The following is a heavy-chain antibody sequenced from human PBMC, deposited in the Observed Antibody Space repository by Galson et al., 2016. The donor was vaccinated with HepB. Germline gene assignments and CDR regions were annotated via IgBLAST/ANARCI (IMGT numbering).Heavy chain of an antibody. J-gene: IGHJ5*02. CDR2: IYSGGST. V-gene: IGHV3-66*01. Sequence: SLRLSCAVSEFTVRSNYMSWVRQAPGKGLEWVSVIYSGGSTYYADSVKGRFTISRDISKNTIYLQMNSLRVEDTAVYFCAREEMYYYDSSGYSFNWFDPWGQGTLVTVSS. CDR1: EFTVRSNY. D-gene: IGHD3-22*01. CDR3: AREEMYYYDSSGYSFNWFDP.